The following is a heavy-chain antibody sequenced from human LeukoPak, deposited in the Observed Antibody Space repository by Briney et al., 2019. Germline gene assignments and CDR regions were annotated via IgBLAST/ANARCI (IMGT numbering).Heavy chain of an antibody. D-gene: IGHD3-3*01. Sequence: PSETLSLTCAVYGGSFSGYYWSWIRQPPGKGLEWIGEINHSGSTNYNPSLKSRVTISVDTSKNQFSLKLSSVTAADTAVYYCARGRITIFGVVRPTYYFDYWGQGTLVTVSP. CDR2: INHSGST. J-gene: IGHJ4*02. CDR1: GGSFSGYY. CDR3: ARGRITIFGVVRPTYYFDY. V-gene: IGHV4-34*01.